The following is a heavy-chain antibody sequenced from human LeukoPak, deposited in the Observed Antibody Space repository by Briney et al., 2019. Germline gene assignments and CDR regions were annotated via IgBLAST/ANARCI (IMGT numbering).Heavy chain of an antibody. Sequence: SETLSLTCTVSGYSISSGDYWGWIRQPPGKGLEWIGSIYHSGSTYYNPSLKSRVTISVDTSKNQFSLKLSSVTAADTAVYYCARADYSRDWFDPWGQGTLVTVSS. CDR1: GYSISSGDY. CDR3: ARADYSRDWFDP. D-gene: IGHD4-11*01. CDR2: IYHSGST. V-gene: IGHV4-38-2*02. J-gene: IGHJ5*02.